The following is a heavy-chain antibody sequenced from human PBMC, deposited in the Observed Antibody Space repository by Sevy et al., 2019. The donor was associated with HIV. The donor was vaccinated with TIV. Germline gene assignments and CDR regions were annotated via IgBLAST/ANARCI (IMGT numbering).Heavy chain of an antibody. Sequence: SETLSLTCTVSGGSISTYYWSWIRQPPGKGLEYIGYIYYTGSTNYNPSLKSRATISVDTSKNQFSLNLRSVTAVDTAVYYCARAPPVRSGDDSLNWFDPWGQGTLVTVSS. D-gene: IGHD5-12*01. CDR1: GGSISTYY. CDR2: IYYTGST. V-gene: IGHV4-59*01. CDR3: ARAPPVRSGDDSLNWFDP. J-gene: IGHJ5*02.